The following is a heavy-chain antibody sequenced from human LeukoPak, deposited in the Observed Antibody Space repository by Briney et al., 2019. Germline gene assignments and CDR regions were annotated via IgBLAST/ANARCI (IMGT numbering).Heavy chain of an antibody. CDR2: IYYSGGT. V-gene: IGHV4-39*01. J-gene: IGHJ4*02. CDR3: ARSSLYSSSWYFDY. D-gene: IGHD6-13*01. Sequence: WIRQPPGKGLEWIGSIYYSGGTYYNPSLKSRVTISVDTSKNQFSLKLSSVTAADTAVYYCARSSLYSSSWYFDYWGQGTLVTVSS.